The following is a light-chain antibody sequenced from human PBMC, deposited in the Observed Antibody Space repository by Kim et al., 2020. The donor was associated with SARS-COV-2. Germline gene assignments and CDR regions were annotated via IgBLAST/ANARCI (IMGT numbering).Light chain of an antibody. CDR3: QQYYAYPLT. V-gene: IGKV1-8*01. Sequence: ASTGDRVTITCRASQDFSSYLAWYQQKPGRAPKLLIYGASTLQSGVPSRFSGSGSGTDFTLTISCLRSEDFATYYCQQYYAYPLTFGGGTKVDIK. CDR2: GAS. CDR1: QDFSSY. J-gene: IGKJ4*01.